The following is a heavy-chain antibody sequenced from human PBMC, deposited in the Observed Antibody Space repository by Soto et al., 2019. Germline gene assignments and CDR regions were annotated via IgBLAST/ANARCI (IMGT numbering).Heavy chain of an antibody. CDR2: IKMDASQK. J-gene: IGHJ4*01. D-gene: IGHD3-10*01. V-gene: IGHV3-7*01. CDR1: GFTFGSYW. Sequence: EVQLVESGGGLVQPGGSLRLSCAASGFTFGSYWMSWVRQAPEKGLEWLATIKMDASQKKYVDSVRGRFTVSRDNAKNSLYLQMDSLRAEYTAVYYCAIDSGYGSGASENHYLDFWGHGTLVTVSS. CDR3: AIDSGYGSGASENHYLDF.